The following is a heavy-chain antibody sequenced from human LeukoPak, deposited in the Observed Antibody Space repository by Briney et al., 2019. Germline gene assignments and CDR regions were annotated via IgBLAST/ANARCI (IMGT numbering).Heavy chain of an antibody. CDR3: ARDQEAFDY. J-gene: IGHJ4*02. V-gene: IGHV1-46*01. CDR1: GYSFTSNY. Sequence: GASVKVSCKASGYSFTSNYIHWVRQAPGQGLEWMGMIYPRDGSTSYAQKFQGRVTVTRDTSTITVHMELSGLRSEDTAVYYCARDQEAFDYWGQGTLVTVSS. CDR2: IYPRDGST.